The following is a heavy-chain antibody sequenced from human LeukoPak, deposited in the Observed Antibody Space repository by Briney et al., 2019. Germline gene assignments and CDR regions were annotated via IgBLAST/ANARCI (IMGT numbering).Heavy chain of an antibody. CDR2: ISGSGGST. J-gene: IGHJ3*02. CDR3: ALPPGAFDI. CDR1: GFTFSSYG. Sequence: GGTLRLSCAASGFTFSSYGMSWVRQAPGKGLEWVSAISGSGGSTYYAYSVKGRFTISRDNSKNTLYLQMNGLRAEDTAVYYCALPPGAFDIWGQGTMVTVSS. V-gene: IGHV3-23*01.